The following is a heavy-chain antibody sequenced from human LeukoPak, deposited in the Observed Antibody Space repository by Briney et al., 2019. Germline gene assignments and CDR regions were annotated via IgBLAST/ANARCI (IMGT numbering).Heavy chain of an antibody. CDR1: GFTFSWSW. Sequence: GGSLRLSCAASGFTFSWSWMDWVRQAPGKGLEWVSNINEDGSETSYVDSVKGRFTISRDNAKNSLYLQMDSLRVEDTAIYYCTKSLDYWGQGTLVTVSS. V-gene: IGHV3-7*01. CDR3: TKSLDY. J-gene: IGHJ4*02. CDR2: INEDGSET.